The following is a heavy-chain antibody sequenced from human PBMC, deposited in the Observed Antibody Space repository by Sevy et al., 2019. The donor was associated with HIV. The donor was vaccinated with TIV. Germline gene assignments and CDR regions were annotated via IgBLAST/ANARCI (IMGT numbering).Heavy chain of an antibody. CDR3: ARDNSGRDFDC. J-gene: IGHJ4*02. CDR1: GFTLSSFS. CDR2: IGSDRSTI. D-gene: IGHD1-26*01. V-gene: IGHV3-48*01. Sequence: GGSLRLSCAASGFTLSSFSMNWVRQAPGKGLEWISYIGSDRSTIYDADSVEGRFTISRDNAKNSLYLQMNSLKAEDTAVYYCARDNSGRDFDCWGQGTLVTVSS.